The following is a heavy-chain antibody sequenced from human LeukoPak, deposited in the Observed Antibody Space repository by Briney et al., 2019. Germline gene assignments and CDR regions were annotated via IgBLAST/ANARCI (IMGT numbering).Heavy chain of an antibody. CDR1: GGTLSSYA. V-gene: IGHV1-69*05. J-gene: IGHJ4*02. CDR2: ITPIFGIT. CDR3: ARVHSSACVWIDS. Sequence: SVKDSCKASGGTLSSYAVSWVRQAPGQGLEWMGGITPIFGITNYAQKFQGRVTITTDESRSTAYMELSSLRSEDTAVYYCARVHSSACVWIDSWGQGTLVTVSS. D-gene: IGHD3-22*01.